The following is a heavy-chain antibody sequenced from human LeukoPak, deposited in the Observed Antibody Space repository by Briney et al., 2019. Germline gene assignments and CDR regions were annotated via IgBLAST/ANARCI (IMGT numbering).Heavy chain of an antibody. Sequence: PGGSLRLSCAASGFTFSRNNMNWVRQAPGKGLEWISYISTSSGTRYYADSVKGRFTISRDNAKNSLYLQMDNLRAEDTALYYCARVCSGGSCRDYWGQGTLVTVSS. D-gene: IGHD2-15*01. CDR3: ARVCSGGSCRDY. V-gene: IGHV3-48*04. CDR1: GFTFSRNN. CDR2: ISTSSGTR. J-gene: IGHJ4*02.